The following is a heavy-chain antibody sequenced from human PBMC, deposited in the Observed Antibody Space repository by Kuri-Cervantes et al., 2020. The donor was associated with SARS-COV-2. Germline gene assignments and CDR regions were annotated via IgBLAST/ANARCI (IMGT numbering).Heavy chain of an antibody. CDR1: GGSFSGYY. V-gene: IGHV4-34*01. CDR3: ARGGIAAAGKSLQH. J-gene: IGHJ1*01. Sequence: GSLRLSCAVYGGSFSGYYWSWIRQPPGKGLEWIGEINHSGSTNYNPSLKSRVTISVDTSKNQFSLKLSSVTAADTAVYYCARGGIAAAGKSLQHWGQGTLVTAPQ. CDR2: INHSGST. D-gene: IGHD6-13*01.